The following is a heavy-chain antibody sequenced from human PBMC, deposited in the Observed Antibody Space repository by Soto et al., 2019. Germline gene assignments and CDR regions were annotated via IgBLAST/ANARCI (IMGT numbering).Heavy chain of an antibody. D-gene: IGHD2-15*01. CDR2: ISYDESDE. V-gene: IGHV3-30*18. Sequence: PGGSLRLSCAASGFTFSSYGMHWVRQAPGKGLEWVAVISYDESDEYYADSVKGRFTISRDNSKNTLYLQMNSLRAEDTALYYCAKAGYCSGGSCYSVLYYWGQGTPVTVSS. CDR1: GFTFSSYG. J-gene: IGHJ4*02. CDR3: AKAGYCSGGSCYSVLYY.